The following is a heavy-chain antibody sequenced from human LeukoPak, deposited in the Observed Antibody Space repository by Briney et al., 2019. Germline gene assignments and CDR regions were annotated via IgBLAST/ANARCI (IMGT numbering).Heavy chain of an antibody. CDR2: ISGSGGST. CDR3: ARDLTSYGSGSYCNEDY. J-gene: IGHJ4*02. Sequence: PGGSLRLSCAASGFTFISYAMSWVRQAPGKGLEWVSAISGSGGSTYYADSVKGRFTISRDNSRNTLYLQMNSLRADDTAVYYCARDLTSYGSGSYCNEDYWGQGTLVAVSS. CDR1: GFTFISYA. D-gene: IGHD3-10*01. V-gene: IGHV3-23*01.